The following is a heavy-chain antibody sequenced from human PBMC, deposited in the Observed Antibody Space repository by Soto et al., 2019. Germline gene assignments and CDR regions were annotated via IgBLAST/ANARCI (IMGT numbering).Heavy chain of an antibody. J-gene: IGHJ4*02. CDR1: GGTFSTYA. Sequence: QVQLVQSGAEVKKPESSVKVSCKAPGGTFSTYAISWVRQAPGQGLEWMGGIIPMFGTANYALRFQDRVTISADESTNTVYMKLSSLISEDTAVYFCASGIQLWLRRINNGYSGWGQGPLVTGSS. CDR2: IIPMFGTA. CDR3: ASGIQLWLRRINNGYSG. V-gene: IGHV1-69*12. D-gene: IGHD5-18*01.